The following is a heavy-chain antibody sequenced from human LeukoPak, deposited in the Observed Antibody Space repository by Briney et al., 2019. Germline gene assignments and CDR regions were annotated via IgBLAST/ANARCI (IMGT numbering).Heavy chain of an antibody. Sequence: GGSLRLSCAASGFTVSSNYMSWVRQAPGKGLEWVSVIYSGGSTYYADSVKGRFTISRDNSKNTLYLQMNSLRAEDTAVYYCARDRRGSGSYYNGEFDYWGRETLVTVSS. J-gene: IGHJ4*02. D-gene: IGHD3-10*01. CDR1: GFTVSSNY. CDR3: ARDRRGSGSYYNGEFDY. CDR2: IYSGGST. V-gene: IGHV3-53*01.